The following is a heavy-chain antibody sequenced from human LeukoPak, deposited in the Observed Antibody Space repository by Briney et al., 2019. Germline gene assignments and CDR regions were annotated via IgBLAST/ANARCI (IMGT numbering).Heavy chain of an antibody. J-gene: IGHJ6*03. V-gene: IGHV1-18*01. Sequence: ASVKVSCKASGYTFTSYGISWVRQAPGQGLEWMGWISAYNGNTNYAQKLQGRVTMTTDTSTSTAYMELRSLRSDDTAVYYCARVKDSSSWYLYYYYYYMDVWGKGTTVTVSS. CDR3: ARVKDSSSWYLYYYYYYMDV. CDR2: ISAYNGNT. CDR1: GYTFTSYG. D-gene: IGHD6-13*01.